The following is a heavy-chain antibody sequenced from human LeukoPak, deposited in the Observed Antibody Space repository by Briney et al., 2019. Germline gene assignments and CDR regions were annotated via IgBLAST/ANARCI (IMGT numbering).Heavy chain of an antibody. CDR2: IRHDGTKK. V-gene: IGHV3-30*02. Sequence: GGSLRLSCTASGFMFSKNAMHWVRQAPGKGLECVAFIRHDGTKKDYADSVKGRFTISRDNAKNSLYLQMNSLRAEDTAVYYCASASSSGSHWGQGTLVTVSS. CDR1: GFMFSKNA. CDR3: ASASSSGSH. D-gene: IGHD3-10*01. J-gene: IGHJ4*02.